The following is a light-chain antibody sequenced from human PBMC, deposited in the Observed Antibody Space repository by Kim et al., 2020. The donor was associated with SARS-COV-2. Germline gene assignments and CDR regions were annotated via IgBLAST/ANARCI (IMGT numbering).Light chain of an antibody. V-gene: IGLV3-19*01. CDR2: RKS. Sequence: SSELTQDPAVSVALGQTVRITCQGDSLRNYYASWYRQKPGQAPVLVIYRKSDQPSGIPDRFSGSSSGNTASLTITGAQAEDEADYYCNSRDSSGNHYVFGTGTKVTVL. J-gene: IGLJ1*01. CDR1: SLRNYY. CDR3: NSRDSSGNHYV.